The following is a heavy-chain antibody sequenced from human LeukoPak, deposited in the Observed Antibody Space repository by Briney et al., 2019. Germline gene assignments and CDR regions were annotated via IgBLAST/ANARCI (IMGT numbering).Heavy chain of an antibody. D-gene: IGHD5-24*01. J-gene: IGHJ4*02. CDR1: GGSFSGYY. CDR2: INHSGST. CDR3: ARGVGGESGYNVDY. Sequence: SETLSLTCAVYGGSFSGYYWSWIRQPPGKGLEWIGEINHSGSTNYNPSLKSRVTISVDTSKNQFSLKLSSVTAADTAVYYCARGVGGESGYNVDYWGQGTLVTVSS. V-gene: IGHV4-34*01.